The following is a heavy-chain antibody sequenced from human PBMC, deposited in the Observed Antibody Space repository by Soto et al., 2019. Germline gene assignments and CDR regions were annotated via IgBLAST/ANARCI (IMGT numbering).Heavy chain of an antibody. CDR1: GFTFSRYW. CDR2: IKQDGTEK. Sequence: GSLRLSCAASGFTFSRYWMNWVRQAPGKGLEWVANIKQDGTEKNYVDSVKGRFTISRDNARNSLYLQMDSLRAEDTAVYFCARGDTHLITGMDSFDICGQGPMVTV. J-gene: IGHJ3*02. CDR3: ARGDTHLITGMDSFDI. V-gene: IGHV3-7*01. D-gene: IGHD3-16*01.